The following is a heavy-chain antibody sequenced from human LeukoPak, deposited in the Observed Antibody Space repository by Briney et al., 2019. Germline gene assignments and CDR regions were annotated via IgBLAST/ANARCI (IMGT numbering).Heavy chain of an antibody. CDR1: GFTFSSYA. J-gene: IGHJ4*02. CDR2: ISGSGGST. Sequence: GGSLRLSCAASGFTFSSYAMSWVRQAPGKGLEWVSAISGSGGSTYYVDSVKGRFTISRDNSKNTLYLQMTSLRAEDTALYFCAKDAHRVGVPFDYWGQGTLVTVSS. V-gene: IGHV3-23*01. CDR3: AKDAHRVGVPFDY. D-gene: IGHD1-26*01.